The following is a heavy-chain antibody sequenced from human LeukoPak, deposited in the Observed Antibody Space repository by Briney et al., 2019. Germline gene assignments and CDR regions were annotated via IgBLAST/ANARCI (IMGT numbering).Heavy chain of an antibody. D-gene: IGHD3-9*01. CDR3: ARVGPLRYDYYGMDV. CDR1: GFTFDDYA. Sequence: GGSLRLSCAASGFTFDDYAMYWVRQAPGKGLEWVSGISWNSVGIGYADSVRGRFTISRDNSKNTLYLQMNSLRAEDTAVYYCARVGPLRYDYYGMDVWGQGTTITVSS. V-gene: IGHV3-9*01. J-gene: IGHJ6*02. CDR2: ISWNSVGI.